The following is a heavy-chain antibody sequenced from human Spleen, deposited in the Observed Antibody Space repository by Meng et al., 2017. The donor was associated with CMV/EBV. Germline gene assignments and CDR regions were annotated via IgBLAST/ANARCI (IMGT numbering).Heavy chain of an antibody. V-gene: IGHV3-74*01. J-gene: IGHJ2*01. Sequence: AASGFTFSSSWMHWVRQAPGKGLVWVSRINSDGSSTSYADSVKGRFTISRDNAKNTLYLQMNSLRAEDTAVYYCARGAPLGNWYFDLWGRGTLVTVSS. D-gene: IGHD1-26*01. CDR1: GFTFSSSW. CDR3: ARGAPLGNWYFDL. CDR2: INSDGSST.